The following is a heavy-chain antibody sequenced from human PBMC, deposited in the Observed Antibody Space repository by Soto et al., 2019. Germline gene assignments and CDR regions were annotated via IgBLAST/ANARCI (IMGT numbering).Heavy chain of an antibody. CDR2: ISSNGGST. Sequence: GGSLRLSCSASGFTFSSYAMHWVRQAPGKGLEYVSAISSNGGSTYYADSVKGRFTISRDNSKNTLYLQMSSLRAEDTAVYYCVKSIAVAGDAFDIWGQGTMVTVSS. CDR1: GFTFSSYA. V-gene: IGHV3-64D*06. CDR3: VKSIAVAGDAFDI. D-gene: IGHD6-19*01. J-gene: IGHJ3*02.